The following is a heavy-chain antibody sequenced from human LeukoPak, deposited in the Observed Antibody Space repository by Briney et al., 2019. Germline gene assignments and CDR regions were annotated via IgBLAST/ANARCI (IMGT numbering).Heavy chain of an antibody. Sequence: GGSLRLSCAASGFTFSSYAMSWVRQAPGKGLEWVSYISSSGSTIYYADSVKGRFTISRDNAKNSLYLQMNSLRAEDTAVYYCARGSYDILTGYYTSYYYYYMDVWGKGTTVTISS. CDR1: GFTFSSYA. CDR3: ARGSYDILTGYYTSYYYYYMDV. V-gene: IGHV3-48*03. CDR2: ISSSGSTI. J-gene: IGHJ6*03. D-gene: IGHD3-9*01.